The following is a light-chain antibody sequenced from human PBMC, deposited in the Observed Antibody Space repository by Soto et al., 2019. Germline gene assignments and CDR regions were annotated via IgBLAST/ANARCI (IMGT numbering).Light chain of an antibody. CDR3: AAHAGGNTWL. J-gene: IGLJ3*02. CDR2: EVD. V-gene: IGLV2-8*01. CDR1: NRDVGAYKY. Sequence: QSVLTQPPSASGSPGQSLTISCKGSNRDVGAYKYVSWYQQRPGTAPKMIIFEVDKRPSGVPNRFSGSRSGDKASLTVSGLQTEDVGLYYCAAHAGGNTWLFGGGTKLTVL.